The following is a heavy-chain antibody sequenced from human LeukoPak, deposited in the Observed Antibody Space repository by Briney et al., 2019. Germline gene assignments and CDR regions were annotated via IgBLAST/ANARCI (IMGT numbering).Heavy chain of an antibody. J-gene: IGHJ4*02. CDR3: ARPRLLYGSGPTLV. V-gene: IGHV4-39*07. CDR2: IYYSGST. D-gene: IGHD3-10*01. CDR1: GGSISSSSYY. Sequence: SETLSLTCTVSGGSISSSSYYWGWIRQPPGKGLEWIGSIYYSGSTYYNPSLKSRVTISVDTSKNQFSLKLSSVTAADTAVYYCARPRLLYGSGPTLVWGPGTLVTVSS.